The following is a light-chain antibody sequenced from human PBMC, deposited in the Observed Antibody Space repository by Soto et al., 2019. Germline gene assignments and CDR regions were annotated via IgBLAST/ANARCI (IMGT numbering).Light chain of an antibody. Sequence: DIQMTQSPSTLSASVGDRVTITCRASQSISRYLAWYQQKPGKAPNLLIYKASSLERGAPSRFSGSGSGTEFTLTIGSLQRDDFATYYCQQYNSYPLTFGGGTKVEIK. J-gene: IGKJ4*01. V-gene: IGKV1-5*03. CDR1: QSISRY. CDR3: QQYNSYPLT. CDR2: KAS.